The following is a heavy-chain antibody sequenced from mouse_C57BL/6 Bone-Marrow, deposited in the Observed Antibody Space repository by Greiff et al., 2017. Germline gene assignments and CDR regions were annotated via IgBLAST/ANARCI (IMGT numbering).Heavy chain of an antibody. V-gene: IGHV1-19*01. CDR3: ARQTMVTRTWFAY. CDR2: INPYNGGT. Sequence: VQLQQSGPVLVKPGASVKMSCKASGYTFTDYYMNWVKQSHGKSLEWIGVINPYNGGTSYNQKFKGKATLTVDKSSSTAYMELNSLTSEDSAVYYCARQTMVTRTWFAYWGQGTLVTVSA. J-gene: IGHJ3*01. D-gene: IGHD2-2*01. CDR1: GYTFTDYY.